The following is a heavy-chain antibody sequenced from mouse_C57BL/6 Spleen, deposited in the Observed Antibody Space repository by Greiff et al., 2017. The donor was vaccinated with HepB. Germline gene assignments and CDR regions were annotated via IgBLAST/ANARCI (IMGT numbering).Heavy chain of an antibody. CDR1: GYTFTSYW. D-gene: IGHD1-1*01. Sequence: VQLQQSGAELVKPGASVKLSCKASGYTFTSYWMHWVKQRPGQGLEWIGMIHPNSGSTNYNEKFKSKATLTVDKSSSTAYMQLSSLTSEDSAVYYCAREGYYGSSDGFAYWGQGTLVTVSA. J-gene: IGHJ3*01. V-gene: IGHV1-64*01. CDR3: AREGYYGSSDGFAY. CDR2: IHPNSGST.